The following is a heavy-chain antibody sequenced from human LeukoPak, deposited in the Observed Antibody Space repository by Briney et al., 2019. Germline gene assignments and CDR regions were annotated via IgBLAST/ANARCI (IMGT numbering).Heavy chain of an antibody. V-gene: IGHV3-23*01. D-gene: IGHD6-19*01. J-gene: IGHJ4*02. CDR2: ISGSGGST. Sequence: GGSLRLSCAASGFTVSNNYMSWVRQAPGKGLEWVSAISGSGGSTYYADSVQGRFTISRDNSKNTLYLQMNSLRAEDTAVYYCAKGLAVAGGEYWGQGTLVTVSS. CDR3: AKGLAVAGGEY. CDR1: GFTVSNNY.